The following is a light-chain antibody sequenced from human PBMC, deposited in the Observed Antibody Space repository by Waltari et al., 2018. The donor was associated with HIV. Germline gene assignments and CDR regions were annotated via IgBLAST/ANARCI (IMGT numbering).Light chain of an antibody. CDR2: SYN. J-gene: IGLJ1*01. CDR1: SSNIGSNT. V-gene: IGLV1-44*01. CDR3: ASWDDSLNGYV. Sequence: QSVLTQPPSASGTPGQRVTISCSGSSSNIGSNTENWYQQLPGTAPTLLIYSYNLRPSGVPDRVSGSKSGTSASLDISGLQSEDEAHYYCASWDDSLNGYVFGTGTKVTVL.